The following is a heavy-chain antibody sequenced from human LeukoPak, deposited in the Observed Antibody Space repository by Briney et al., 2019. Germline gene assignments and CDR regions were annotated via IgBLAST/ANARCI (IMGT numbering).Heavy chain of an antibody. D-gene: IGHD2-2*01. J-gene: IGHJ3*02. CDR2: IIPIFGTA. V-gene: IGHV1-69*05. CDR3: AREPYCSSTSCYAFDI. CDR1: GGTFSSYA. Sequence: SVKVSCKASGGTFSSYAISWVRRAPGQGLEWMGRIIPIFGTANYAQKFQGRVTITTDESTSTAYMELSSLRSEDTAVYYCAREPYCSSTSCYAFDIWGQGTMVTVSS.